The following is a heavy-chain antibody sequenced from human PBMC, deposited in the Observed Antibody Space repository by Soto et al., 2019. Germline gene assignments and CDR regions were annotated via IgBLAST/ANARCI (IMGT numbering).Heavy chain of an antibody. D-gene: IGHD3-22*01. J-gene: IGHJ4*01. V-gene: IGHV3-15*07. CDR1: GFTFSNAW. Sequence: GGSLRLSCAASGFTFSNAWINWVRQTPGKGLEWVGRVKSKTDGGTTDFAAPVKGRFAISRDDSKNMVYLEMNSLKTEDTAIYYCTTDSDITSIIVRFDYWGHGTLVTVSS. CDR3: TTDSDITSIIVRFDY. CDR2: VKSKTDGGTT.